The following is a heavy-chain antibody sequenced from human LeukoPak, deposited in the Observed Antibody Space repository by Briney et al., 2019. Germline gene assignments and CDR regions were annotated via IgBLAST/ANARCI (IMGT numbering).Heavy chain of an antibody. J-gene: IGHJ3*02. D-gene: IGHD2-15*01. CDR2: IIPIFGTA. CDR3: ASPLFGGLDRYCSGGSCYPPANDAFDI. Sequence: ASVRVSCKASGGTFSSYAISWVRQAPGQGLEWMGGIIPIFGTANYAQKLQGRVTITADKSTSTAYMELSSLRSEDTAVYYCASPLFGGLDRYCSGGSCYPPANDAFDIWGQGTMVTVSS. CDR1: GGTFSSYA. V-gene: IGHV1-69*06.